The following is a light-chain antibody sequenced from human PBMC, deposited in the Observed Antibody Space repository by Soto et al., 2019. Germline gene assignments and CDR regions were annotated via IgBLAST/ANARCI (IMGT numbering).Light chain of an antibody. J-gene: IGKJ1*01. CDR1: QRIATH. CDR3: QQSYIPPWT. V-gene: IGKV1-39*01. Sequence: DIQMTQSPSSLSASAGDRVTITCRASQRIATHLNWYQQKPGNAPKLLIFGSSNLQSEVPSRFTGSGSGTDFTLTINSLQPEDFATYYCQQSYIPPWTFGQGTKVDIK. CDR2: GSS.